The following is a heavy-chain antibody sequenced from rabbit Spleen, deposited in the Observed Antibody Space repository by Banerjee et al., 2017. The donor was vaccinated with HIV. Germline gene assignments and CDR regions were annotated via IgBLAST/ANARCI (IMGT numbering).Heavy chain of an antibody. Sequence: QSLEESGGDLVKPGASLTLTCTASGFSFSSNYYMCWVRQAPGKGLEWIACIAAGSSGSIYYASWAKGRFTISKTSSTTVTLQMTSLTAADTATYFCVRDLPDIIGWNFGFWGQGTLVTVS. CDR2: IAAGSSGSI. V-gene: IGHV1S40*01. CDR3: VRDLPDIIGWNFGF. J-gene: IGHJ6*01. D-gene: IGHD1-1*01. CDR1: GFSFSSNYY.